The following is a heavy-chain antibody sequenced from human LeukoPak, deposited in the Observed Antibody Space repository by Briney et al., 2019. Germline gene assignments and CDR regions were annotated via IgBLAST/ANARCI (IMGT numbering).Heavy chain of an antibody. J-gene: IGHJ4*02. CDR1: GYTFTSYD. Sequence: ASVKVSCKASGYTFTSYDINWVRQATGQGLEWMGWMNPNSGNTGNAQKFQGRVTMTRNTSISTAYMELSSLRSEDTAVYYCASGLMIAVCDYWGQGTLVTVSS. CDR2: MNPNSGNT. CDR3: ASGLMIAVCDY. V-gene: IGHV1-8*01. D-gene: IGHD3-22*01.